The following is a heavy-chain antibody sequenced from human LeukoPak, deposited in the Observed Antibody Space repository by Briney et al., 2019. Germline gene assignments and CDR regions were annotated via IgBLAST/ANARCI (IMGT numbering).Heavy chain of an antibody. CDR1: GGSFSGYY. CDR2: INHSGST. J-gene: IGHJ6*03. V-gene: IGHV4-34*01. Sequence: RASETLSLTCAVYGGSFSGYYWSWIRQPPGKGLEWIGEINHSGSTNYNPSLKSRVTISVDTSKNQFSLKLSSVTAADTAVYYCARVRRQQLAIGYYYYMDVWGKGTTVTVSS. D-gene: IGHD6-13*01. CDR3: ARVRRQQLAIGYYYYMDV.